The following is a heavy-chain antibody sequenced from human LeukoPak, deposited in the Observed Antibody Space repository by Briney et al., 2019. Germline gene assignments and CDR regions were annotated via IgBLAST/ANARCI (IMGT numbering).Heavy chain of an antibody. CDR3: ARRGSNYDAFDI. CDR2: IYPGDSDT. D-gene: IGHD5-24*01. J-gene: IGHJ3*02. Sequence: HGASLQISCKGSGSIFTSYWIGWVRPLPGKGLEWMGIIYPGDSDTRYSPSFQGQVTISADKSISTAYLQWSSLKASDTAMYYCARRGSNYDAFDIWGQGTMVTVSS. V-gene: IGHV5-51*01. CDR1: GSIFTSYW.